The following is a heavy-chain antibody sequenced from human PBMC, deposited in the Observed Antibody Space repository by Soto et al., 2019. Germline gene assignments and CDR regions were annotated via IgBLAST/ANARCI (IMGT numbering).Heavy chain of an antibody. J-gene: IGHJ4*02. V-gene: IGHV3-33*01. CDR2: IGSDGRRA. D-gene: IGHD4-17*01. CDR3: ARDDDYGDNGLDY. Sequence: QVPLVESGGGVVQPGGSLRLSCAASGFTFGRHGMHWVRQAPGKGLEWVAVIGSDGRRASYADSVKGRFTISRDNGQNTLYLQMHSLRAEETAVYYCARDDDYGDNGLDYWGQGTLVTVSS. CDR1: GFTFGRHG.